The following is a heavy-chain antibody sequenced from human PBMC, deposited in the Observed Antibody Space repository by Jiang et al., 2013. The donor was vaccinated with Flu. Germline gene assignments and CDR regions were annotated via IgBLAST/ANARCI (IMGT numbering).Heavy chain of an antibody. CDR2: IWHDGSNR. Sequence: QLVESGGGVVQPGGSLRLSCAASGFSFSYFGMYWVRQPPGKGLEWVASIWHDGSNRYYADSVKGRFTISRDNSKSTLYLQVDSLRPEDTAVYYCATLRGSSYDTYLMDFWGQGTLLSVSS. D-gene: IGHD3-9*01. J-gene: IGHJ4*02. CDR1: GFSFSYFG. CDR3: ATLRGSSYDTYLMDF. V-gene: IGHV3-30*02.